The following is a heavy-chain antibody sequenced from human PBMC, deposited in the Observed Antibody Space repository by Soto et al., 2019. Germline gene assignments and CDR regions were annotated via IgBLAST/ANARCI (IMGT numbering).Heavy chain of an antibody. D-gene: IGHD3-10*01. CDR2: IIPIFGTA. CDR3: ALGDYYGSGSYYYYYYYGMDV. V-gene: IGHV1-69*13. J-gene: IGHJ6*02. Sequence: ASVKLACKASGCTFSSYAISWVRQAPGQGLEWMGGIIPIFGTANYAQKFQGRVTITADESTSTAYMELSSLRSEDTAVYYCALGDYYGSGSYYYYYYYGMDVWGQGTTVTVSS. CDR1: GCTFSSYA.